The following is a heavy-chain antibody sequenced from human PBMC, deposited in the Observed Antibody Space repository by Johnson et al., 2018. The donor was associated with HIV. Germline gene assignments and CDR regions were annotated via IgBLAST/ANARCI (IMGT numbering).Heavy chain of an antibody. CDR1: GFTLSSYA. Sequence: QVQLVESGGGVVQPGRSLRLSCAASGFTLSSYAMHWVRQAPGKGLEWVTVISSDGSSKYYADPVKGRFTISRNYSKNTLYLTIASLSADDTALYYCAKDMGESEKEEWASDYYDFGRDIPGQDPRDVVGSLDIWGQGTMVTVSS. CDR2: ISSDGSSK. V-gene: IGHV3-30*18. J-gene: IGHJ3*02. D-gene: IGHD3-3*01. CDR3: AKDMGESEKEEWASDYYDFGRDIPGQDPRDVVGSLDI.